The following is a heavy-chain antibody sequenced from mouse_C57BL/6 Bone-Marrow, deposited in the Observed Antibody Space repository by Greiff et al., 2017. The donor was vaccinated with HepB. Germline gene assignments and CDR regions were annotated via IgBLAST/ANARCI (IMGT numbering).Heavy chain of an antibody. D-gene: IGHD2-5*01. CDR3: TRAYYSNYLDY. Sequence: EVKVVESGEGLVKPGGSLKLSCAASGFTFSSYAMSWVRQTPEKRLEWVAYISSGGDYIYYADTVKGRFTISRDNARNTLYLQMSSLKSEDTAMYYCTRAYYSNYLDYWGQGTTLTVSS. J-gene: IGHJ2*01. CDR1: GFTFSSYA. CDR2: ISSGGDYI. V-gene: IGHV5-9-1*02.